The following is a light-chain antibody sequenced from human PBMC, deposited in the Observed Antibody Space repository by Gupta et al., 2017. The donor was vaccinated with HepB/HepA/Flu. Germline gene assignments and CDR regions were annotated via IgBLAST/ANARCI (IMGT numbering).Light chain of an antibody. CDR3: GTWHGNSKTQV. CDR1: SGFSVGDFW. CDR2: YQSDAKK. Sequence: QPVLTQPSSQSASSGASVRLTCMLNSGFSVGDFWIRWYQQKPGSPPRYLLLYQSDAKKGQGSGVPSRFSGSNDASANEGIRRISGLQPEDEAVYDCGTWHGNSKTQVFGGGTKLTVL. J-gene: IGLJ3*02. V-gene: IGLV5-52*01.